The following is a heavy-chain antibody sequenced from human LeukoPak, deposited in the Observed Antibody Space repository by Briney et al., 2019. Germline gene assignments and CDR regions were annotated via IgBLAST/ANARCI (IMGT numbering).Heavy chain of an antibody. J-gene: IGHJ6*02. CDR1: GFTFDDYA. CDR2: ISWSSGSI. Sequence: GRSLRLSCAASGFTFDDYAMHWVRQAPGKGLEWASGISWSSGSIGYADSVKGRFTISRDNAKNSLYLQMNSLRAEDTALYYCAKAEGYGAPSLYYYYYGMDVWGQGTTVTVSS. D-gene: IGHD4-17*01. V-gene: IGHV3-9*01. CDR3: AKAEGYGAPSLYYYYYGMDV.